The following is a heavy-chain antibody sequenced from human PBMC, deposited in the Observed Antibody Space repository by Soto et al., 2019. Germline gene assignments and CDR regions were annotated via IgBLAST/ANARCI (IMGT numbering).Heavy chain of an antibody. CDR1: GYTFTSYG. CDR2: ISAYNGNT. CDR3: ARVGYNWNEDYYYYGMDV. Sequence: ASVKVSCKASGYTFTSYGISWVRQAPGQGLEWMGWISAYNGNTNYAQKLQGRVTMTTDTSTSTAYMELRSLRSDDTAVYYCARVGYNWNEDYYYYGMDVWGQGTTVTVSS. V-gene: IGHV1-18*01. J-gene: IGHJ6*02. D-gene: IGHD1-1*01.